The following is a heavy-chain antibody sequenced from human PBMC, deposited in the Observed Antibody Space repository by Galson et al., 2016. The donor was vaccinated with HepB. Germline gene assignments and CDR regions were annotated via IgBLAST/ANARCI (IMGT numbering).Heavy chain of an antibody. J-gene: IGHJ4*02. CDR3: ARPKMATTRHFDY. CDR2: IIPIFATA. Sequence: SVKVSCKASGGSFGSYTISWVRQAPGQGLEWMGGIIPIFATANYAQNFQGRVTITADESTSTAYMELGSLRSEDTAVYYCARPKMATTRHFDYWGQGTLVTVSS. CDR1: GGSFGSYT. V-gene: IGHV1-69*13. D-gene: IGHD5-24*01.